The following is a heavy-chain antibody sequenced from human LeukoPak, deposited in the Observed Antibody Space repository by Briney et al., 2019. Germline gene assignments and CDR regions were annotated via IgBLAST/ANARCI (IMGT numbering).Heavy chain of an antibody. CDR1: GGSINSHY. J-gene: IGHJ4*02. CDR2: IFNTGNT. D-gene: IGHD3-10*01. V-gene: IGHV4-59*11. Sequence: PSETLSLTCSVSGGSINSHYWSWIPQPPRKRWEWISYIFNTGNTNYNPSLASRVTMSVDTSRAQFFLRLSPVTAADTAIYYCASRPADTTWYGVFDYWSQGTLVTVSS. CDR3: ASRPADTTWYGVFDY.